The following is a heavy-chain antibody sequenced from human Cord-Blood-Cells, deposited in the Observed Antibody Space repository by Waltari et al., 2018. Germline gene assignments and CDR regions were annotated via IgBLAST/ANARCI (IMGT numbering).Heavy chain of an antibody. V-gene: IGHV3-7*01. Sequence: EVQLVVSGGGLVQPGVSQRLSCAASGFTFSSLWISWVRQAPGKGLEWVANIKQDASEKYYGDSVKGRFTISRDNAKNSLYLQMNSLRAEDTAVYYCARHWGGDAFDIWGQGTMVTVSS. J-gene: IGHJ3*02. CDR3: ARHWGGDAFDI. CDR2: IKQDASEK. D-gene: IGHD7-27*01. CDR1: GFTFSSLW.